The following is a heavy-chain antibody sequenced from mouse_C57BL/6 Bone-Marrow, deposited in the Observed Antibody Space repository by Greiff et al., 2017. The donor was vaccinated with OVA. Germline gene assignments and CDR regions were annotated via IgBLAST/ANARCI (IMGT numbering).Heavy chain of an antibody. CDR3: ARPYYDGRAWFAY. CDR1: GFTFSSYG. CDR2: ISSGGSYT. V-gene: IGHV5-6*02. Sequence: DVKLVESGGDLVKPGGSLKLSCAASGFTFSSYGMSWVRQTPDKRLEWVATISSGGSYTYYPDSVKGRFTISRDNAKNTLYLQMSSLKSEDTAMYYCARPYYDGRAWFAYWGQGTLVTVSA. J-gene: IGHJ3*01. D-gene: IGHD1-1*01.